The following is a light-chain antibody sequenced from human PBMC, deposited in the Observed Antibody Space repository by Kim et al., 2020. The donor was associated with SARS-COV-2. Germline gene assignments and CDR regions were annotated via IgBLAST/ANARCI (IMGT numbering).Light chain of an antibody. J-gene: IGKJ4*01. CDR3: QQYKSWPPFT. CDR1: QSVSSN. CDR2: GAS. Sequence: SPGERATLSCRASQSVSSNLAWYQQKPGQAPRLLIYGASTRATGIPARFSGSGSGTEFTLTISSLQSEDLALYFCQQYKSWPPFTFGGGTKVEIK. V-gene: IGKV3-15*01.